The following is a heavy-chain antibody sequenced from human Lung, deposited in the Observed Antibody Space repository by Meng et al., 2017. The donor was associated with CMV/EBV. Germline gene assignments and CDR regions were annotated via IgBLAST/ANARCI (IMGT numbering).Heavy chain of an antibody. D-gene: IGHD6-19*01. V-gene: IGHV7-4-1*01. CDR3: ARGNGWRFDY. Sequence: VQLLHSGSELKKPGDSGKVSCQAAGYTFTSSSMNWVRHAPGQGLEWMGWININTGNPTYAQGFTGRFVFSLDTSVSTAYLQIDSLKADDTAVYYCARGNGWRFDYWGQGTLVTVSS. CDR2: ININTGNP. CDR1: GYTFTSSS. J-gene: IGHJ4*02.